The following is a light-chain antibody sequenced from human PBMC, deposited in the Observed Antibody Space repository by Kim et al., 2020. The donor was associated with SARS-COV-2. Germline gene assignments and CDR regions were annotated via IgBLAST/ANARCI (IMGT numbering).Light chain of an antibody. Sequence: GASVKLSCTLSSGHSSYAIAWHQQQPEKGPRYLMKVNGDGSHTKGDGIPDRFSGSSSGAERYLTISSLQSEDETDYYCQTWGTGWVFGGGTKVTVL. CDR1: SGHSSYA. J-gene: IGLJ3*02. CDR2: VNGDGSH. CDR3: QTWGTGWV. V-gene: IGLV4-69*01.